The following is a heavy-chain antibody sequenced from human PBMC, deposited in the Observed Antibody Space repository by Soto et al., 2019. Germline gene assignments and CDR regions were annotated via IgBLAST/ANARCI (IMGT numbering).Heavy chain of an antibody. D-gene: IGHD3-22*01. J-gene: IGHJ4*02. V-gene: IGHV1-46*01. CDR3: ARSDGSGYYFSASLFAFGY. Sequence: ASVKVSCKASGYTFTSYYMHWVRQAPGQGLEWMGIINPSGGSTSYAQKFQGRVTMTRDTSTSTVYMELSSLRSEDTAVYYCARSDGSGYYFSASLFAFGYWGQGTLVTVSS. CDR2: INPSGGST. CDR1: GYTFTSYY.